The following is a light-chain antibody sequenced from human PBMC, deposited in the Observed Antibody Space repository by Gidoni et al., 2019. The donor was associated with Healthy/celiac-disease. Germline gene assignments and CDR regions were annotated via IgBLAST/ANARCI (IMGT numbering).Light chain of an antibody. J-gene: IGKJ2*01. CDR2: WAS. Sequence: DSVMTQSTDSLAVALGERATINCKSSQSVLYSSHNKYDLALYQHKPGQPPKLLIYWASTRDSGVPDRFSGSGSGTDFPLTISSLQAEYVAFYSCQQYYSTPPTFGQGTKLEIK. CDR1: QSVLYSSHNKYD. CDR3: QQYYSTPPT. V-gene: IGKV4-1*01.